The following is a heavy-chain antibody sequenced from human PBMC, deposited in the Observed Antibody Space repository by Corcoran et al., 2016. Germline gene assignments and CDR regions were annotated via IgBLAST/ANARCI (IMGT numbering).Heavy chain of an antibody. J-gene: IGHJ3*02. Sequence: QVQLVQSGAEVKKPGASVKVSCKASGYTFIRYGITWVRQAPGQGLEWMGWISAYNGETKYAQKFQGRVTMTTDTSTSTAYMELRSLRYDDTAGYYCARDRAGLGYDSSVDNDASDIGGQGTRFTVSS. CDR3: ARDRAGLGYDSSVDNDASDI. V-gene: IGHV1-18*01. D-gene: IGHD3-22*01. CDR1: GYTFIRYG. CDR2: ISAYNGET.